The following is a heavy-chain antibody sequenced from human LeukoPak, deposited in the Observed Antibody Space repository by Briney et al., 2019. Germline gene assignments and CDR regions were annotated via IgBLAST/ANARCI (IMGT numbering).Heavy chain of an antibody. CDR2: ILYDGSNK. CDR3: AKVVGYSYGPGAFDI. Sequence: GGSLRLSCAASGFTFSSYVMHWVRQAPGKGLQWVAVILYDGSNKYYADSVKGRFTISRDNSKNTLYLQMNSLRAEDTAVYYCAKVVGYSYGPGAFDIWGQGTMVTVSS. V-gene: IGHV3-30*01. D-gene: IGHD5-18*01. J-gene: IGHJ3*02. CDR1: GFTFSSYV.